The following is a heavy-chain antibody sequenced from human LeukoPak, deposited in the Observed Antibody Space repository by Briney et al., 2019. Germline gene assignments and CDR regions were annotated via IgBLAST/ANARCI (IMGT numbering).Heavy chain of an antibody. CDR3: ARGNGNVGGRLDP. CDR1: GFSVSGIH. J-gene: IGHJ5*02. D-gene: IGHD2-8*01. V-gene: IGHV3-66*01. Sequence: GGSLRLSCVASGFSVSGIHMNWVRQAPGKDLEWVSGLYAGGATYYADSMGGRFTISRDHSKNTLYLQMTNLRVDDTAIYYCARGNGNVGGRLDPWGQGTRVTVSS. CDR2: LYAGGAT.